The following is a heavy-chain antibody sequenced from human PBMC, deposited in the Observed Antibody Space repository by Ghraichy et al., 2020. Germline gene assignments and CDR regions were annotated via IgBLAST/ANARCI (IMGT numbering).Heavy chain of an antibody. J-gene: IGHJ4*02. CDR3: ARWTVGDYGNTHY. V-gene: IGHV4-34*01. Sequence: SETLSLTCAVYGGSFSNYYWSWIRQPPGKGLEWMWKVSHSDNTTYNPSLASQVNVTVETSTTQLSLKLNSMTAADTAVYVCARWTVGDYGNTHYWGQGTLVSVSS. D-gene: IGHD4-11*01. CDR1: GGSFSNYY. CDR2: VSHSDNT.